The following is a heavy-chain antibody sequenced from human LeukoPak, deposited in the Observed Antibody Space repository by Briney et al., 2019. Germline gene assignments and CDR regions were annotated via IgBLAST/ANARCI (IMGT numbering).Heavy chain of an antibody. J-gene: IGHJ4*02. D-gene: IGHD6-13*01. Sequence: GGSLRLSCAASGFTFSSYWMHWVRHAPGKGLVWVSRINSDGSSTNYADSVKGRFTISRDNAKNTLYLEMSSLRAEDTAVYYCARGKCSSSWTRDYCGQGTLVTVSS. CDR3: ARGKCSSSWTRDY. V-gene: IGHV3-74*01. CDR2: INSDGSST. CDR1: GFTFSSYW.